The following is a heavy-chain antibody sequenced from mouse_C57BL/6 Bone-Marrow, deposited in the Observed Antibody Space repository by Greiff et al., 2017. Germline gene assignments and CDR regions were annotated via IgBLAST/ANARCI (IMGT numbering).Heavy chain of an antibody. CDR3: ASTGDGYFY. CDR1: GYTFTSYW. V-gene: IGHV1-59*01. D-gene: IGHD2-3*01. CDR2: IDPSDSYT. Sequence: VKLQQPGAELVRPGTSVKLSCKASGYTFTSYWMHWVKQRPGQGLEWIGVIDPSDSYTNYNQKFKGKATLTVDTSSSTAYMQLSGLTSEDSAVYYCASTGDGYFYWGQGTTLTVSS. J-gene: IGHJ2*01.